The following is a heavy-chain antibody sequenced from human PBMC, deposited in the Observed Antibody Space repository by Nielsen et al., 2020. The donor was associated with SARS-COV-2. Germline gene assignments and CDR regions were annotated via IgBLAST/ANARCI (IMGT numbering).Heavy chain of an antibody. J-gene: IGHJ5*02. CDR3: AKVMTLPEGKNWFDP. CDR2: ISGSGGST. CDR1: GFTFSSYA. Sequence: GGSLRLSCAASGFTFSSYAMSWVRQAPGKGLEWVSAISGSGGSTYYADSVKGRFTISRDNSKNTLYLQMSSLRAEDTAVYYCAKVMTLPEGKNWFDPWGQGTLVTVSS. V-gene: IGHV3-23*01.